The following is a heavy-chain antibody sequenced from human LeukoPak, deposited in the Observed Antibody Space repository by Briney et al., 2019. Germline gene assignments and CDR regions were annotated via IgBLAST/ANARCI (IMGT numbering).Heavy chain of an antibody. CDR3: ARDYDFWSGYYTSRDYYYYMGV. CDR2: IIPIFGTA. V-gene: IGHV1-69*01. D-gene: IGHD3-3*01. J-gene: IGHJ6*03. Sequence: SVKVSCKASGGTFSSYAISWVRQAPGQGLEWMGGIIPIFGTANYAQKFQGRATITADESTSTAYMELSSLRSEDTAVYYCARDYDFWSGYYTSRDYYYYMGVWGKGTTVTVSS. CDR1: GGTFSSYA.